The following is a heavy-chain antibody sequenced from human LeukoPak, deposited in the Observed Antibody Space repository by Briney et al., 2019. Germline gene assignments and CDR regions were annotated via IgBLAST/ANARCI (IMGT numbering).Heavy chain of an antibody. Sequence: ASVKVSCKGSGYTFIRFGFSWVRQAPGQGPERMGWIGGYTGNTNYAQRFQGRVTMTTDTSTSTAYMELRTLRSDDTAVYYCVRDLNSAARSFFDYWGPGTLVTVSS. V-gene: IGHV1-18*01. J-gene: IGHJ4*02. CDR2: IGGYTGNT. CDR3: VRDLNSAARSFFDY. CDR1: GYTFIRFG. D-gene: IGHD6-6*01.